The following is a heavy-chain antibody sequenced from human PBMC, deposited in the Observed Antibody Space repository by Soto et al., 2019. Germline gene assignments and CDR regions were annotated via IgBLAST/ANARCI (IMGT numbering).Heavy chain of an antibody. CDR1: GGTFSSYA. V-gene: IGHV1-69*12. J-gene: IGHJ6*02. Sequence: QVQLVQSGAEVKKPGSSVKVSCKASGGTFSSYAISWVRQAPGQGLEWMGGIIPIFGTANYAQKFQGRVTITADESTSTAYMELSSLRSEDTAVYYCARDEVGVLVSAAIDYYYGMDVWGQGTTVTVSS. CDR2: IIPIFGTA. CDR3: ARDEVGVLVSAAIDYYYGMDV. D-gene: IGHD2-2*02.